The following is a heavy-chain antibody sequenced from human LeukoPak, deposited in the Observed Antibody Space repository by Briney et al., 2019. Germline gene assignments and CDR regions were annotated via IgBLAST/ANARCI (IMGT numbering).Heavy chain of an antibody. CDR2: IRSKANSYAT. Sequence: PGGSLRLSCAASGFTFSGSAMHWVRQASGKGLEWVGRIRSKANSYATAYAASVKGRFTISRDDSKNTAYLQMNSLKTEDTAVYYRTRPDLVRMATTGYGMDVWGQGTTVTVSS. D-gene: IGHD5-24*01. CDR1: GFTFSGSA. J-gene: IGHJ6*02. CDR3: TRPDLVRMATTGYGMDV. V-gene: IGHV3-73*01.